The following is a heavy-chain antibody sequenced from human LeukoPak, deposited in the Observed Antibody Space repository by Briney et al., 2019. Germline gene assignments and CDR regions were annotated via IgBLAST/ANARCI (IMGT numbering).Heavy chain of an antibody. D-gene: IGHD5-24*01. Sequence: SVKVSCKASGGTFNSYAISWVRQAPGQGLEWMGGIMPLFGTANYAQEFQGRVTFTTDESASTAYMEVSSLRSEDTAVYYCASGSLGDGYGVGDYYQYMDVWGKGTTVTVPS. J-gene: IGHJ6*03. CDR2: IMPLFGTA. CDR3: ASGSLGDGYGVGDYYQYMDV. CDR1: GGTFNSYA. V-gene: IGHV1-69*05.